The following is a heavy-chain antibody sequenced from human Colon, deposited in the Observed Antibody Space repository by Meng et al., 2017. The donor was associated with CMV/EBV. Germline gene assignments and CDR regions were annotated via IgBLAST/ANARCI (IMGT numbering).Heavy chain of an antibody. CDR3: GRDRHLDP. CDR1: GYPFTDYY. CDR2: INSTSGDT. Sequence: QVQLVQYGAEGTKPGASVKVSCKTSGYPFTDYYIHWVRQAPGQGLEWMGWINSTSGDTNYAQKFQGRVTMTRDTSITTAYMELNSLKSDDTAVYYCGRDRHLDPWGQGTLVTVSS. V-gene: IGHV1-2*02. J-gene: IGHJ5*02. D-gene: IGHD3-3*02.